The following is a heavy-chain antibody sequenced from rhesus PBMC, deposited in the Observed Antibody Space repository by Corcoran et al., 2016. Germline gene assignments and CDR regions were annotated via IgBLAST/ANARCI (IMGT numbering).Heavy chain of an antibody. CDR3: ARPDSGSYYYGLDS. V-gene: IGHV3-54*01. D-gene: IGHD3-16*01. Sequence: EVQLVESGGGLVKPGGSLRLSCAAYGFTFSSYGMSWVRQVPGKGLEWVSYISNCGCSTNDTDSVKCRFTISRDNSKNMLYLQMNNLKLEDTAVYYCARPDSGSYYYGLDSWGQGVVVTVSS. CDR2: ISNCGCST. J-gene: IGHJ6*01. CDR1: GFTFSSYG.